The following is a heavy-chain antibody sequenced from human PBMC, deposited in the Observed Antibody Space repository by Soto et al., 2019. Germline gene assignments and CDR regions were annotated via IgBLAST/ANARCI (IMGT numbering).Heavy chain of an antibody. J-gene: IGHJ4*02. V-gene: IGHV3-23*01. Sequence: GGSLRLSCVASGITFGSRAMSWVRQAPGEGLEWVSTTTDTGGDTKYADSVRGRFTISRDNSKNTLYLQMSSLRAEDSAVYYCRAYTYGQGVDYWGQGTLVTVSS. D-gene: IGHD5-18*01. CDR3: RAYTYGQGVDY. CDR2: TTDTGGDT. CDR1: GITFGSRA.